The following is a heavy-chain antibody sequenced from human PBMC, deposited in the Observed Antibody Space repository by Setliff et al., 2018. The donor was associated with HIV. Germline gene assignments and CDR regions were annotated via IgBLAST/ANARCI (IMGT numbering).Heavy chain of an antibody. D-gene: IGHD1-1*01. CDR1: GGSFSGNH. Sequence: PSETLSLTCTTYGGSFSGNHWSWIRQSPGNGLEWIGEVLYNGGTRYNPSLENRVSMSVDTSKNQFSLKLLSVTAADTAVYYCRVWILRDTSDIWGQGTVVTVSS. V-gene: IGHV4-34*12. J-gene: IGHJ3*02. CDR3: RVWILRDTSDI. CDR2: VLYNGGT.